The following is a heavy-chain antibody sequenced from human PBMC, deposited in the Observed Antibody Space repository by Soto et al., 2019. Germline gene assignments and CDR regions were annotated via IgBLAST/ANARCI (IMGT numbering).Heavy chain of an antibody. CDR2: IIPIPDIT. CDR1: GGTFSTYI. V-gene: IGHV1-69*08. CDR3: ARDRITTRVDAFDL. D-gene: IGHD3-3*01. J-gene: IGHJ3*01. Sequence: QVQLVQSGAEVRKPGSSVEVSCKAPGGTFSTYIISWVRQAPGQGLEWTGRIIPIPDITNYAPKFQGRVTVTADRSTSTAYMELTSLKSAGTAVYYCARDRITTRVDAFDLWGQGTMVTVSS.